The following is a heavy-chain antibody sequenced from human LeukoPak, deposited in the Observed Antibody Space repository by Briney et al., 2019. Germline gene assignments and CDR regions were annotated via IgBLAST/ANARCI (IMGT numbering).Heavy chain of an antibody. CDR1: GYSFTSYW. Sequence: GESLKISCKGSGYSFTSYWIGWVRQMPGKGLEWMGIIYPGDSGTRYSPSFQGQVTISADKSISTAYLQWSSLKASDTAMYYCARHGSNVKAGATSWGQGTLVTVSS. J-gene: IGHJ4*02. CDR2: IYPGDSGT. D-gene: IGHD1-26*01. V-gene: IGHV5-51*01. CDR3: ARHGSNVKAGATS.